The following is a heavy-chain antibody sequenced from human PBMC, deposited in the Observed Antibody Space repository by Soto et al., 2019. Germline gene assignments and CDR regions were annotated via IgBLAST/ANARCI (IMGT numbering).Heavy chain of an antibody. Sequence: GESLKISCKGSGYSFTSYWIGWVRQMPGKGLEWMGIIYPGDSDTRYSPSFQGQVTISADKSISTAYLQWSSLKASDTAMYYCARHFTMVRGVTCGMDVWGQGTTVTVSS. CDR3: ARHFTMVRGVTCGMDV. J-gene: IGHJ6*02. D-gene: IGHD3-10*01. CDR2: IYPGDSDT. V-gene: IGHV5-51*01. CDR1: GYSFTSYW.